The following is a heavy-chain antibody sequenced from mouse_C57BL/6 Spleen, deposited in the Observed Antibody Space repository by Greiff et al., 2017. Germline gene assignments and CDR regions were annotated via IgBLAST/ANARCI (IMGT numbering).Heavy chain of an antibody. Sequence: QVQLQQSGAELMKPGASVKLSCKATGYTFTGYWIDWVKQRPGHGLEWIGEICPGSGSTNYNEKFKGKAPFTADTTANTAYLQLSSLTTEDSAIYSCARFCGGSPYFDYWGQGTTLTVSS. J-gene: IGHJ2*01. CDR3: ARFCGGSPYFDY. CDR2: ICPGSGST. V-gene: IGHV1-9*01. D-gene: IGHD1-1*02. CDR1: GYTFTGYW.